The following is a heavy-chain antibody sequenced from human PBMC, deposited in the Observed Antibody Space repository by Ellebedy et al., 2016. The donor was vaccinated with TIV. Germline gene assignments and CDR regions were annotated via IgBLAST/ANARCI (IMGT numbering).Heavy chain of an antibody. CDR1: GYIFTDHR. CDR2: INPKTGDI. J-gene: IGHJ4*02. V-gene: IGHV1-2*02. CDR3: ARDRMGSYEY. D-gene: IGHD3-10*01. Sequence: AASVKVSCKASGYIFTDHRVDWARQAPGQGLEWMGWINPKTGDIHYVQRFQGRVTMTRDTSITPDYMELDRLPSDDTAVYYCARDRMGSYEYWGQGTRVTVSS.